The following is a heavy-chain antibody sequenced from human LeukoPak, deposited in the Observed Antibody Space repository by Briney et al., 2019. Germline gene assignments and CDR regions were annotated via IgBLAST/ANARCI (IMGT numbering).Heavy chain of an antibody. V-gene: IGHV3-21*01. CDR1: GLPFISNT. Sequence: GSLRLSCAASGLPFISNTMTWAGKPPGKGLEWVSSISSSSSYIYYADSVKGRFTISRDNAKNSLYLQMNSLRAEDTAVYYCARDIWWGDWGQGTLVTVSS. CDR2: ISSSSSYI. J-gene: IGHJ4*02. CDR3: ARDIWWGD. D-gene: IGHD4/OR15-4a*01.